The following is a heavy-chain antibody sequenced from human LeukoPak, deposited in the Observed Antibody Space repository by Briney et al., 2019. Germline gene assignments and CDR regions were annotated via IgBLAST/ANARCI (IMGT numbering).Heavy chain of an antibody. J-gene: IGHJ4*02. CDR1: GFTVSSNL. D-gene: IGHD3-3*02. V-gene: IGHV3-53*01. CDR2: SFSAGAT. Sequence: GGSLRLSCAASGFTVSSNLMTWVRQSPGRGLEWLSSSFSAGATYYADSVKGRFTISRDHSNNSVSLQMTNLRVEDTAIYYCARGASRISWPGIDYWGQGTLVTVSS. CDR3: ARGASRISWPGIDY.